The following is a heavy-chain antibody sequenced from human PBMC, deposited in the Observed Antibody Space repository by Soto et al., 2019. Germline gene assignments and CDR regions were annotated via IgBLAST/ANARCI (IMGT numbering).Heavy chain of an antibody. V-gene: IGHV3-30*18. D-gene: IGHD3-3*01. J-gene: IGHJ6*02. CDR3: AKDLYDFWSGYPNLYYYYYGMDV. CDR1: GFTFSSYG. Sequence: GGSLRLSCAASGFTFSSYGMHWVRQAPGKGLEWVAVISYDGSNKYYADSVKGRFTISRDNSKNKLYLQMNSLRAEDTAVYYCAKDLYDFWSGYPNLYYYYYGMDVWGQGTTVTVSS. CDR2: ISYDGSNK.